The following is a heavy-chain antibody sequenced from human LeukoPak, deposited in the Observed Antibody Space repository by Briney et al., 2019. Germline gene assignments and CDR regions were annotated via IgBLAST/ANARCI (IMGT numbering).Heavy chain of an antibody. CDR2: INHSGST. Sequence: SETLSLTCAVYGGSFSGYYWSWIRQPPGKGLEWIGEINHSGSTNYNPSLKSRVTISVDTSKNQFSLKLTSLTAADTAVYYCARDESTMVRGVIPYWGQGTLVTVSS. CDR3: ARDESTMVRGVIPY. D-gene: IGHD3-10*01. J-gene: IGHJ4*02. CDR1: GGSFSGYY. V-gene: IGHV4-34*01.